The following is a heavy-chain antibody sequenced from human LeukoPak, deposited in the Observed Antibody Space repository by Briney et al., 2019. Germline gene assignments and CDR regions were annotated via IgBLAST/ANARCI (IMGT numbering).Heavy chain of an antibody. CDR3: ARERRPTVLYFDY. J-gene: IGHJ4*02. CDR1: GLTFSGYD. CDR2: ITRSSGTI. D-gene: IGHD4-17*01. V-gene: IGHV3-48*01. Sequence: GGSLRLSCAASGLTFSGYDMNWVRQAPGKGLEWVSFITRSSGTIYYADSVKGRFTVSRDNAESSLYLQMNSLRAEDTAVYYCARERRPTVLYFDYWGQGTLVTVSS.